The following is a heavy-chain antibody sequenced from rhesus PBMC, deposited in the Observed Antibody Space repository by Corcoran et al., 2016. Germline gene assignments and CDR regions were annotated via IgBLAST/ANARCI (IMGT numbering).Heavy chain of an antibody. CDR3: ASEYCTGSGCYIDY. CDR2: INGNSGAT. V-gene: IGHV4-80*01. CDR1: GGSFSSSW. D-gene: IGHD2-21*01. Sequence: QVQLQESGQGLVKPSETLSLTCAVSGGSFSSSWWSWIRQPPGKGLEWIGEINGNSGATNYTPALKSRVTISTDASKNQFSLKLSSVTAADTAVYYCASEYCTGSGCYIDYWGQGVLVTVSS. J-gene: IGHJ4*01.